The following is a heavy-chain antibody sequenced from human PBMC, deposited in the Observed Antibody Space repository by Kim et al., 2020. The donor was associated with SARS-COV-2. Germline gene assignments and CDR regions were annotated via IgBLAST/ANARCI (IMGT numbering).Heavy chain of an antibody. Sequence: SVKVSCKASGDTFSSYAISWVRQAPGQGLEWMGWINPIIGNADYAQKFQGRVTITANESTSTAYMELSSLRSEDTAVYYCARELEVNGPWYSSGPWGQGTLVTVSS. CDR1: GDTFSSYA. V-gene: IGHV1-69*13. D-gene: IGHD6-19*01. J-gene: IGHJ5*02. CDR3: ARELEVNGPWYSSGP. CDR2: INPIIGNA.